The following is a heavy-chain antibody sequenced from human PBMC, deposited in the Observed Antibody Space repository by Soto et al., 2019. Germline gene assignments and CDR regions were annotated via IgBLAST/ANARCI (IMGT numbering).Heavy chain of an antibody. V-gene: IGHV1-69*06. CDR2: TVPVFDTS. CDR1: GGTFNGYG. J-gene: IGHJ3*01. Sequence: QVQLVQSGAVVKKPGSSVEVSCKASGGTFNGYGISWVRQSPGQGLEWMGGTVPVFDTSKYAPRFQGRATITADKSTSTAYMELSSVRSEDTAIYFCARGVSNSGAYYTGPSAYDLWGQGTLVIVSS. D-gene: IGHD3-10*01. CDR3: ARGVSNSGAYYTGPSAYDL.